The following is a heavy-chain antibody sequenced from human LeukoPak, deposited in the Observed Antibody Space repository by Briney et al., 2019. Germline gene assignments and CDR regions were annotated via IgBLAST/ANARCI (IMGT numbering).Heavy chain of an antibody. V-gene: IGHV3-48*03. D-gene: IGHD1-26*01. J-gene: IGHJ4*02. CDR2: ISSSGGTI. Sequence: GSLRLSCAASGLTLSSYEISLVLQDPGKGLETVSYISSSGGTIYYADSVKGRFTISRDNAKNSLYLKMSSLRAEDTALYYCAREGGSFFFDHWGQGTLVTVSS. CDR3: AREGGSFFFDH. CDR1: GLTLSSYE.